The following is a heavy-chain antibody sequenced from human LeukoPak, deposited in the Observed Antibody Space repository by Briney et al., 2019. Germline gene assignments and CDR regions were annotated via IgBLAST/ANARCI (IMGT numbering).Heavy chain of an antibody. J-gene: IGHJ4*02. V-gene: IGHV4-34*01. CDR1: GGSFSGYY. CDR3: ARGRWAPY. CDR2: INHSGST. Sequence: NASVTLSLTCAVYGGSFSGYYWSWIRQPPGKGLEWIGEINHSGSTNYNPSLKSRVTISVDTSKNQFSLKLSSVTAADTAVYYCARGRWAPYWGQGTLVTVSS. D-gene: IGHD6-13*01.